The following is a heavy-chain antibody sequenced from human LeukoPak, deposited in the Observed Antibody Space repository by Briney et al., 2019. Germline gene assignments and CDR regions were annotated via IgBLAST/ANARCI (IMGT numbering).Heavy chain of an antibody. J-gene: IGHJ4*02. Sequence: ASVKVSCEVSGYTLTELSMHWVRQAPGKGLEWMGGFDPEDGETIYAQKFQGRVTMTEDTSTDTAYMELSSLRSEDTAVYYCATGTPHGYYFDYWGQGTLVTVSS. D-gene: IGHD6-25*01. CDR1: GYTLTELS. V-gene: IGHV1-24*01. CDR2: FDPEDGET. CDR3: ATGTPHGYYFDY.